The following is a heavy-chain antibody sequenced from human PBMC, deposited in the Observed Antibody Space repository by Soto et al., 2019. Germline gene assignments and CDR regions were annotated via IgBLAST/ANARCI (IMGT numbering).Heavy chain of an antibody. CDR1: GFIFSRHY. Sequence: EVQLVESGGGLVQPGGSLRLSCVASGFIFSRHYMTWVRQAPGKGLESVAKIKPDGSESYCVDSVRGRFTLSRDNTKNSLSLQMNSLRVEDTAVYYCATEEWWRVEFWGQGTLVTVSS. J-gene: IGHJ4*02. V-gene: IGHV3-7*01. D-gene: IGHD2-15*01. CDR3: ATEEWWRVEF. CDR2: IKPDGSES.